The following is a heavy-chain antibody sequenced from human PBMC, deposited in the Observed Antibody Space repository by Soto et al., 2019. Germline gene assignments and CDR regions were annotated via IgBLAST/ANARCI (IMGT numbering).Heavy chain of an antibody. CDR3: AKDRYSSSWMYYYGMDV. V-gene: IGHV3-30*18. Sequence: QVQLVESGGGVVQPGRSLRLSCAASGFTFSSYGMHWVRQAPGKGLERVAVISYDGSNKYYADSVKGRFTISRDNSQNTLYLQMNSLSAEDTAVYYCAKDRYSSSWMYYYGMDVWGQGTTVTVSS. CDR2: ISYDGSNK. CDR1: GFTFSSYG. D-gene: IGHD6-13*01. J-gene: IGHJ6*02.